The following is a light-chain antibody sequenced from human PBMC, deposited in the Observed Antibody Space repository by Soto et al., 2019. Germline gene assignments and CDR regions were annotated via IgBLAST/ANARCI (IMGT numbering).Light chain of an antibody. CDR3: SSYTTSLIDSV. Sequence: QSALTQPASVSGAPGQKITISCTGTSSDVGGYNYVSWYQQHPGKAPKLMIYEDSNRPSGVSNRFSGSKSGNTASLAISGLQAEDEADYYCSSYTTSLIDSVFGRGTKLTVL. V-gene: IGLV2-14*01. CDR1: SSDVGGYNY. J-gene: IGLJ2*01. CDR2: EDS.